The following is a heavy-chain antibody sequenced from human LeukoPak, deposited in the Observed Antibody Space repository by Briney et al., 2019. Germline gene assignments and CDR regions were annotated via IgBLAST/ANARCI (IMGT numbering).Heavy chain of an antibody. CDR2: ISWNSGSI. J-gene: IGHJ4*02. V-gene: IGHV3-9*01. D-gene: IGHD3-9*01. Sequence: PGRSLRLSCAASGFTFSSYGMHWVRQAPGKGLEWVSGISWNSGSIGYADSVKGRFTISRDNAKNSLYLQMNSLRAEDTALYYCAKDIVPKERYDILTGPTIDWGQGTLVTVSS. CDR1: GFTFSSYG. CDR3: AKDIVPKERYDILTGPTID.